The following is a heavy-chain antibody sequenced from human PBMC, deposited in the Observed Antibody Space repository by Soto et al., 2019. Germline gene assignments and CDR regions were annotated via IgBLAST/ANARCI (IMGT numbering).Heavy chain of an antibody. CDR1: GGTFSSYA. Sequence: QVQLVQSGAEVKKPGSSVKVSCKASGGTFSSYAISWVRQAPGQGLEWMGGIIPIFGTANYAQKFQGRVTITADESTSTADMELSSLRSDDTAVYYCARRHFGTGQYYSYGMDVWGQGTTVTFSS. J-gene: IGHJ6*02. CDR2: IIPIFGTA. V-gene: IGHV1-69*12. CDR3: ARRHFGTGQYYSYGMDV. D-gene: IGHD3-3*01.